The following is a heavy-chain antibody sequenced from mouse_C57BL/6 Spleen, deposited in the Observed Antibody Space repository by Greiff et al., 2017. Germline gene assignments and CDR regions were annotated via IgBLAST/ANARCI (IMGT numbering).Heavy chain of an antibody. J-gene: IGHJ4*01. CDR1: GYSITSGYY. CDR2: ISYDGSN. CDR3: ARDLDDYDYAMDY. D-gene: IGHD2-4*01. Sequence: EVKLVESGPGLVKPSQSLSLTCSVTGYSITSGYYWNWIRQFPGNKLEWMGYISYDGSNNYNPSLKNRISITRDTSKNQFFLKLNSVTTEDTATYYCARDLDDYDYAMDYWGQGTSVTVSS. V-gene: IGHV3-6*01.